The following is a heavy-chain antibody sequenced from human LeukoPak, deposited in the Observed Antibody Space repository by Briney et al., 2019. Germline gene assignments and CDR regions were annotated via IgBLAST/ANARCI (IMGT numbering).Heavy chain of an antibody. CDR2: TYYRSRSKWDS. CDR3: ARGRPFYYGMDV. CDR1: GDSVSRKSAA. Sequence: SQTLSLTCAISGDSVSRKSAAWNWIRQSPSRGLEWLGRTYYRSRSKWDSDYVVSMKSRITVNADTSKNQFSLQLTSVTPEDTAVYYCARGRPFYYGMDVWGQGTTVTVSS. V-gene: IGHV6-1*01. J-gene: IGHJ6*02.